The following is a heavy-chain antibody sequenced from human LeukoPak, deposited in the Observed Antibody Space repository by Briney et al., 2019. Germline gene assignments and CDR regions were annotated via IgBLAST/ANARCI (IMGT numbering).Heavy chain of an antibody. CDR2: ISGYNGNT. V-gene: IGHV1-18*04. CDR1: GYNFIGHY. Sequence: ASVKVSCKTSGYNFIGHYIHWVRQAPGQGLEWMGWISGYNGNTNYAQKLQGRVTMNTDTSTSTAYMELRSLISDDTAIYYCARVSSSWYYFDYWGQGTLVTVSS. J-gene: IGHJ4*02. CDR3: ARVSSSWYYFDY. D-gene: IGHD6-13*01.